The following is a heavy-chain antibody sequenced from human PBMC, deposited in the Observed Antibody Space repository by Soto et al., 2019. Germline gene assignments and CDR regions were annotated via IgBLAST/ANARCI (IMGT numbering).Heavy chain of an antibody. CDR1: GYTFTSYY. J-gene: IGHJ4*02. V-gene: IGHV1-46*01. D-gene: IGHD3-10*01. Sequence: ASVKVSCKASGYTFTSYYMHWVRQAPGQGLEWMGIINPSGGSTSYAQKFQGRVTMTRDTSTSTVYMELSSLRSEDTAVYFCARDRQNYGSLDYWGQGTLVTVSS. CDR2: INPSGGST. CDR3: ARDRQNYGSLDY.